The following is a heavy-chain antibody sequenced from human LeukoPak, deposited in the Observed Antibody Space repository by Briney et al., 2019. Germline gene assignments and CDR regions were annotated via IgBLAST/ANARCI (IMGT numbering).Heavy chain of an antibody. Sequence: LSGGSLRLSCAASGFTFSSYWMSWVRQAPAKGLEWVANIKQDGSEKYYVDSVKGRFTISRDNAKNSLYLQMNSLRAEDTAVYYCARPGYSSGWYFRGGGPGAFDIWGQGTMVTVSS. V-gene: IGHV3-7*01. D-gene: IGHD6-19*01. CDR3: ARPGYSSGWYFRGGGPGAFDI. J-gene: IGHJ3*02. CDR2: IKQDGSEK. CDR1: GFTFSSYW.